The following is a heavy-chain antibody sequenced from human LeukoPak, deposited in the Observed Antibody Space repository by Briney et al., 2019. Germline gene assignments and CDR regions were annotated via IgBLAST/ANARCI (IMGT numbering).Heavy chain of an antibody. D-gene: IGHD3-10*01. Sequence: PGGSLRLSCAASGFTFSSYGMHWVRQAPGKGLEWVAVISYDGSNKYYADSVKGRFTISRDNSKNTLYLQMNSLRAEDTAVYYCAKTGSVRGGYWGQGTLVTVSS. CDR1: GFTFSSYG. CDR2: ISYDGSNK. V-gene: IGHV3-30*18. CDR3: AKTGSVRGGY. J-gene: IGHJ4*02.